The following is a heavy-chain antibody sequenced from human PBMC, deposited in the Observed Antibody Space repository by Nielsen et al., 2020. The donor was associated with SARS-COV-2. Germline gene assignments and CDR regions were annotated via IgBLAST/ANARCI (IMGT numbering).Heavy chain of an antibody. CDR3: TTDPDGEDDY. CDR2: IKSKADGETI. V-gene: IGHV3-15*01. D-gene: IGHD4-17*01. J-gene: IGHJ4*02. Sequence: GESLKISCAVTGFTFSNAWMSWVRQAPGKGLEWLGLIKSKADGETIDYAAPVKGRFTISRDDSKRRVYLQMNSLKIEDTGVYYCTTDPDGEDDYWGRGTLVTVSS. CDR1: GFTFSNAW.